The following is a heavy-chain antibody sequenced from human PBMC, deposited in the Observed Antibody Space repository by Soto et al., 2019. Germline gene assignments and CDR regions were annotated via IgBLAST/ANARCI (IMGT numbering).Heavy chain of an antibody. CDR2: IYSSGST. V-gene: IGHV4-4*07. CDR1: DGASNSYY. CDR3: ARGQRFSDWFDP. D-gene: IGHD3-3*01. Sequence: PSEPLSLTYTVADGASNSYYWTWIRQPAGKGLEWIGRIYSSGSTKYNPSLQSRVTMSLDTSKNQFSLRLTSVTAADTAVYYCARGQRFSDWFDPWGQGTLVTVSS. J-gene: IGHJ5*02.